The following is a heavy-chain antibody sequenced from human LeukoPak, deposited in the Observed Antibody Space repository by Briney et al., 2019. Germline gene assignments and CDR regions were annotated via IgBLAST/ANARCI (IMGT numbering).Heavy chain of an antibody. CDR1: GDCVSTNSAA. CDR2: TYYRSKWYN. V-gene: IGHV6-1*01. CDR3: ARGAVAHFDS. J-gene: IGHJ4*02. Sequence: SQTLSLTCAISGDCVSTNSAAWNWIRQSPSRGLEWLGRTYYRSKWYNDCAVSVKSRITINPDTSKNQFSLHLNFVTPEDTAVYYCARGAVAHFDSWGQGTLVTVSS. D-gene: IGHD6-19*01.